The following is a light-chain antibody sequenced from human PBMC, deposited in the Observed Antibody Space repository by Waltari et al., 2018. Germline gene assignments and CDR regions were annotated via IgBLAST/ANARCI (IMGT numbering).Light chain of an antibody. J-gene: IGKJ2*01. CDR2: TTS. CDR1: QGISNS. V-gene: IGKV1-NL1*01. Sequence: DVQMTQSPSSLSASVGDRVTITCRARQGISNSLVWYQQKQGKAPKLLHSTTSTSHSGVPSRLSRSGSGTVFTLTISSLQPEDFATYYCQQYYIIPYTSGQGTNLEIK. CDR3: QQYYIIPYT.